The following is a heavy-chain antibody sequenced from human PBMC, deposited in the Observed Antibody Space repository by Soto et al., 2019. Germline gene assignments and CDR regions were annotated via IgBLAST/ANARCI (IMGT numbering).Heavy chain of an antibody. D-gene: IGHD2-2*01. V-gene: IGHV4-39*01. Sequence: QLQLQESGPGLVKPSETLSLTCTVSGGSISSSSYYWGWIRQPPGKGLEWIGSIYYSGSTYYNPSLKSRVTISVDTSKNQFSLKLSSVTSVDTAVYDSASQPDELVAAGFDYWGQGNLVTDSS. CDR2: IYYSGST. CDR1: GGSISSSSYY. J-gene: IGHJ4*02. CDR3: ASQPDELVAAGFDY.